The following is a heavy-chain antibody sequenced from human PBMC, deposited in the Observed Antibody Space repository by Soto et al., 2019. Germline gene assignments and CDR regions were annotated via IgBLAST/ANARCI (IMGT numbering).Heavy chain of an antibody. J-gene: IGHJ1*01. CDR2: MSGAYGTA. D-gene: IGHD2-21*02. CDR1: GFALTSYT. Sequence: EVQLLESGGGLAQPGGSLRLSCPASGFALTSYTVTWVRQAPGKGLECVSAMSGAYGTAYYADSVKGRFTISKDNSRNALFLQMNSLTADDTAVYYCATDGPRGGPNCGGGACYLQYWGRGTLVTVSS. CDR3: ATDGPRGGPNCGGGACYLQY. V-gene: IGHV3-23*01.